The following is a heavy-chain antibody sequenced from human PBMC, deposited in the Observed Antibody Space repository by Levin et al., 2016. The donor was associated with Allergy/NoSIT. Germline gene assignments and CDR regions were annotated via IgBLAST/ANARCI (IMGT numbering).Heavy chain of an antibody. Sequence: WVRQAPGQGLEWMGWMNPNSGNTGYAQKFQGRVTMTRNTSISTAYMELSSLTSEDTAEYYCARNDGSGYYDYWGQGTLVTVSS. CDR2: MNPNSGNT. CDR3: ARNDGSGYYDY. D-gene: IGHD3-10*01. V-gene: IGHV1-8*01. J-gene: IGHJ4*02.